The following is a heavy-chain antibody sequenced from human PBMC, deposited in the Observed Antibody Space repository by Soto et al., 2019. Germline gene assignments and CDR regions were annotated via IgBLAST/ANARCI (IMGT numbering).Heavy chain of an antibody. CDR2: IMPVFGEE. CDR1: GGTFSSYS. Sequence: SVKVSCNASGGTFSSYSFSWVLQAPGQGLEWMGGIMPVFGEENYAEKFQGRLTITADRSTSTVSMELSSLTSGDTAVYFCARTLEFRDGNISHLDYWGQGTLVTVSS. CDR3: ARTLEFRDGNISHLDY. D-gene: IGHD1-1*01. V-gene: IGHV1-69*06. J-gene: IGHJ4*02.